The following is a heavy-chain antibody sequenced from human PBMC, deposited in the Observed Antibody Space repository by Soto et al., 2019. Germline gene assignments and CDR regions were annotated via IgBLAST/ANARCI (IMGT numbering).Heavy chain of an antibody. CDR2: ISSSSGTI. CDR1: GFSFSSYS. Sequence: PGGSLRLSCASSGFSFSSYSMNWVRQAPGKGLEWVSYISSSSGTIYYADSVKGRFTISRDNAKNSLYLQMNSLRDEDTAVYYCAREIMITFGGVIAPAYGMDVWGQGTTVTVSS. CDR3: AREIMITFGGVIAPAYGMDV. D-gene: IGHD3-16*02. V-gene: IGHV3-48*02. J-gene: IGHJ6*02.